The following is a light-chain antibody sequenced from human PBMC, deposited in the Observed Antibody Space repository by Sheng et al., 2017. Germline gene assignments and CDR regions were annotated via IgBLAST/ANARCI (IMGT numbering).Light chain of an antibody. CDR1: SSNIGAGYD. CDR2: GNS. CDR3: QSYDSSLSGSV. J-gene: IGLJ2*01. V-gene: IGLV1-40*01. Sequence: QSVLTQPPSMSGAPGQRVTISCTGSSSNIGAGYDVHWYQHVPGTAPKVLIYGNSNRLSGVPDRFSGSKSGTSASLAITGLQAEDEADYYCQSYDSSLSGSVFGGGTKLTVL.